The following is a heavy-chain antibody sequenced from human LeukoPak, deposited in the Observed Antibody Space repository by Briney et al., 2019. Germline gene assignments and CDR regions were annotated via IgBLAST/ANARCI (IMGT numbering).Heavy chain of an antibody. CDR3: ARHSSTWYPFDS. Sequence: PSETLSLTCSASGGSIRNYYWSWVRQPPGKGLEWIGYIHDSGSTNYSPSLKSRVTISVDTSKDQVSLKLSSVTAADTAVFYCARHSSTWYPFDSWGQGTLVTVSS. V-gene: IGHV4-59*08. CDR2: IHDSGST. CDR1: GGSIRNYY. D-gene: IGHD6-13*01. J-gene: IGHJ4*02.